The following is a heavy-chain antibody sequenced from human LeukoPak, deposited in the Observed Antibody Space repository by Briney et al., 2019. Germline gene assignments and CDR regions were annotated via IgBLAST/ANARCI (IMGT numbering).Heavy chain of an antibody. D-gene: IGHD3-10*01. J-gene: IGHJ6*03. CDR1: GFTFSSYD. CDR2: IGTAGDT. V-gene: IGHV3-13*01. Sequence: PGGSLRLSCAASGFTFSSYDMHWVRQATGKGLEWVSAIGTAGDTYYPGSVKGRFTISRENAKNSLYLQMNSLRAEDTALYYCARRVDGSGRYRGYYYYYMDVWGKGTTVTISS. CDR3: ARRVDGSGRYRGYYYYYMDV.